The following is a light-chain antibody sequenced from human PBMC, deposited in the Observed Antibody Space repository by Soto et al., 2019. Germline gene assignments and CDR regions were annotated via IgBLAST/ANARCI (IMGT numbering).Light chain of an antibody. CDR3: SSYAGSNNFRV. J-gene: IGLJ1*01. CDR2: DVS. CDR1: SSDVGGYNY. Sequence: QSVLTQPASVSGSPGQSITISCTGTSSDVGGYNYVSWYQQHPGKAPKLMIYDVSNRPSGVSNRFSGSKSGNTASLTVSGLQAEDEADYYCSSYAGSNNFRVFGTGTNITVL. V-gene: IGLV2-14*01.